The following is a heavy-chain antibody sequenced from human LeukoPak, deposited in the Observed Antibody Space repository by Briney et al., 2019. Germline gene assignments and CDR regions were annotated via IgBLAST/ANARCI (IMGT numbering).Heavy chain of an antibody. D-gene: IGHD5-18*01. CDR3: ARHAVASYGRVWFDP. V-gene: IGHV4-59*08. CDR1: GGSISGYY. J-gene: IGHJ5*02. CDR2: INYDGST. Sequence: SETLSLTCSVSGGSISGYYWSWIRQPPGKGLEWIGYINYDGSTNYNPSLKSRVTISVDTSKNQFSLKLSSVTAADTAVYYCARHAVASYGRVWFDPWGQGTLVTVSS.